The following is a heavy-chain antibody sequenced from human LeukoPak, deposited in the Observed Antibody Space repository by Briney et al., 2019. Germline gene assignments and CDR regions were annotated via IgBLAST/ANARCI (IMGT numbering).Heavy chain of an antibody. CDR1: GGSFSGYY. J-gene: IGHJ4*02. V-gene: IGHV4-34*01. CDR2: INHSGST. D-gene: IGHD6-19*01. Sequence: PSETLSLTCAVYGGSFSGYYWSWIRQPPGKGLEWIGKINHSGSTNYNPSLKSRVTISVDTSKNQFSLKLSSVTAADTAVYYCARGGVAGHFDYWGQGTLVTVSS. CDR3: ARGGVAGHFDY.